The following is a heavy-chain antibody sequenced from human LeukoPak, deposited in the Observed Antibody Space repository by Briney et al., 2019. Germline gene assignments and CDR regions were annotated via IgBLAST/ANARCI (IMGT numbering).Heavy chain of an antibody. D-gene: IGHD4-17*01. Sequence: VGSLRLSCAASGFTFSSYWMNWVRQAPGKGLEWVALINPDGSQTNYVDSVKGRLTISRDNAENSLYLQMNSLRAEDTAVYYCARDLGYGALDPWGQGTLVTVSS. CDR3: ARDLGYGALDP. J-gene: IGHJ5*02. V-gene: IGHV3-7*01. CDR1: GFTFSSYW. CDR2: INPDGSQT.